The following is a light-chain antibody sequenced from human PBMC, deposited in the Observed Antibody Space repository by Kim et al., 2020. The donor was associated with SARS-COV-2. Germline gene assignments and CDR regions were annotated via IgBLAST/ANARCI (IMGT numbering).Light chain of an antibody. J-gene: IGLJ3*02. V-gene: IGLV1-44*01. Sequence: ELTQPPSASGTPGQRVTISCSGSSSNIGSNTVNWYQQLPGTAPKLLIYSNNQRPSGVPDRFSGSKSGTSASLAISGLQSEDEADYYCAAWDDSLNGGVFGGGTQLTVL. CDR3: AAWDDSLNGGV. CDR1: SSNIGSNT. CDR2: SNN.